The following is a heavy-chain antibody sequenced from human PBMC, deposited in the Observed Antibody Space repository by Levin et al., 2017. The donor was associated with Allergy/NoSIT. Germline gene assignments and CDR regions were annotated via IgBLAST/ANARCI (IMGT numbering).Heavy chain of an antibody. D-gene: IGHD2-2*02. V-gene: IGHV1-18*01. J-gene: IGHJ6*02. CDR2: ISAYNGDT. Sequence: GGSLRLSCKASGYTFTSYGISWVRQAPGQGLEWMAWISAYNGDTDCAQKFQGRVTMTTDTSTGTAHMELRSLRSDDTAVYYCARDTPCSSSSCYIHYYYGMDVWGQGTTVTVSS. CDR1: GYTFTSYG. CDR3: ARDTPCSSSSCYIHYYYGMDV.